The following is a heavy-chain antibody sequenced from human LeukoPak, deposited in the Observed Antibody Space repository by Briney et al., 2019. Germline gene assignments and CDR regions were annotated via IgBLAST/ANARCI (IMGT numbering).Heavy chain of an antibody. J-gene: IGHJ6*02. V-gene: IGHV4-59*01. CDR2: IYYSGST. CDR1: GGSISSYY. Sequence: SETLSLTCTVSGGSISSYYWSWIRQPPGKGLEWIGYIYYSGSTNYNPSLKSRVTISVDTSKNQFSLKLSSVTAADTAVYYCARSSVAGFYGMDVWGQGTTVTVSS. D-gene: IGHD6-19*01. CDR3: ARSSVAGFYGMDV.